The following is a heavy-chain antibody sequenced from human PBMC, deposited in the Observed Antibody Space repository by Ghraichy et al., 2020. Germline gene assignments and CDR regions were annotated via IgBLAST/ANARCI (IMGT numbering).Heavy chain of an antibody. CDR3: ARSLGIFSDSYYYDSSGYYYVGYFDY. V-gene: IGHV3-48*02. J-gene: IGHJ4*02. CDR2: ISSGSSTI. CDR1: GFTFSSYS. Sequence: GGSLRLSCAASGFTFSSYSMNWVRQAPGKGLEWVSSISSGSSTIYYADSVKGRFTISRDNAKNSLYLQMNSLRDEDTAVYYCARSLGIFSDSYYYDSSGYYYVGYFDYWGQGTLVTVSS. D-gene: IGHD3-22*01.